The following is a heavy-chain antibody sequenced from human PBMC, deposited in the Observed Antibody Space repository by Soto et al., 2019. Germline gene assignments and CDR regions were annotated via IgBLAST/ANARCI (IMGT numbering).Heavy chain of an antibody. CDR1: SGSVGSGRYY. CDR2: VFNSGNT. Sequence: QVHLQESGPGLVRPSETLSLSCTVSSGSVGSGRYYWSWIRQTPGKGLEWIASVFNSGNTYFNPSLKSRVTLSVGTSKRHFSLTLRSVSAADAGVYYCATGEPRRYFDDWGQGTLVTVTS. J-gene: IGHJ4*02. CDR3: ATGEPRRYFDD. D-gene: IGHD1-1*01. V-gene: IGHV4-61*03.